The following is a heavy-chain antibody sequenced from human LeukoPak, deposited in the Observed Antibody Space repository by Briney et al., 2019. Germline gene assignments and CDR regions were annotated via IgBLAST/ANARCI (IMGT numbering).Heavy chain of an antibody. Sequence: SETLSLTCAVYGGSFSGYYWSWIRQPPGKGQEWIGEIKHSGSTNHNPSLKSRVTISVDTSKNQFSLKLSSVTAADTAVYYCAGVAVAGQGAFEIWGLGTMVTVSS. CDR1: GGSFSGYY. J-gene: IGHJ3*02. CDR3: AGVAVAGQGAFEI. D-gene: IGHD6-19*01. V-gene: IGHV4-34*01. CDR2: IKHSGST.